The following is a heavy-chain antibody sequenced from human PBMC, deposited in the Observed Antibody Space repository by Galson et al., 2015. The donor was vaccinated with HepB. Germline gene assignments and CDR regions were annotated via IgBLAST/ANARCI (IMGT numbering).Heavy chain of an antibody. V-gene: IGHV3-23*01. CDR3: AGYCSRTSCYRGRFAFDI. J-gene: IGHJ3*02. Sequence: SLRLSCAASGFTFSDYTMTWVRQAPGKGLEWVSAISGSGASTYYADSAKGRFTISKDNSKNTLYLQVNSLRAEDTAVYYCAGYCSRTSCYRGRFAFDIWGQGTMVTVSS. D-gene: IGHD2-2*02. CDR1: GFTFSDYT. CDR2: ISGSGAST.